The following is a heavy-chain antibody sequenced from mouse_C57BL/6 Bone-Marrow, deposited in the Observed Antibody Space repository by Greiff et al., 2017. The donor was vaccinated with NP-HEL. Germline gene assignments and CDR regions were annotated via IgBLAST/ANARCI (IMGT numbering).Heavy chain of an antibody. D-gene: IGHD2-4*01. CDR3: ARHDYDDY. V-gene: IGHV5-9*01. CDR1: GFTFSSYT. CDR2: ISGGGGNT. J-gene: IGHJ2*01. Sequence: EVKVLESGGGLVKPGGSLKLSCAASGFTFSSYTMSWVRQTPEKRLEWVATISGGGGNTYYPDSVKGRFTISRDNAKNTLYLQMSSLRSEDTALYYCARHDYDDYWGQGTTLTVSS.